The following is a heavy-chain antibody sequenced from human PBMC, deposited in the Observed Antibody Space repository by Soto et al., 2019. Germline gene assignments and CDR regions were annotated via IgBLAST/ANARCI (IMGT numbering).Heavy chain of an antibody. Sequence: PGGSLRLSCAASGFTVSSYVMSWVRQAPGKGLEWVSGISGGGSTKYYADSVKGRFTISRDNSKNTLYLQMDSLRAEDTAVYYCAKGAVPGSRVYSDYWGQGALVTVSS. V-gene: IGHV3-23*01. J-gene: IGHJ4*02. CDR2: ISGGGSTK. CDR3: AKGAVPGSRVYSDY. CDR1: GFTVSSYV. D-gene: IGHD6-19*01.